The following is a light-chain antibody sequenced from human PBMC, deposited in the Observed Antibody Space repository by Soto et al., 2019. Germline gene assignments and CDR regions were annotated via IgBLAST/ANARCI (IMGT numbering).Light chain of an antibody. Sequence: EIVLTQSPGTLSLSPGERATLSCRASQSVSSSYLAWYQQKPGQAPRLLIYGASSRATGIPDRFSGSGSGTDFTLTISRLEPEDFPVYYCQQYGSSPFTFGGGTKVDIK. J-gene: IGKJ4*01. V-gene: IGKV3-20*01. CDR2: GAS. CDR3: QQYGSSPFT. CDR1: QSVSSSY.